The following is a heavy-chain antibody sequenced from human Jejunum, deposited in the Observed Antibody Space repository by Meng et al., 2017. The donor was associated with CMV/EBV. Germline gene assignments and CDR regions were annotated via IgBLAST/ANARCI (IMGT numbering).Heavy chain of an antibody. CDR3: ARGFLNGYQPFDY. Sequence: VHLVQSGAGVKGHGSSTKVSCKSSGGSVNNYAFNWVRQAPGQGLEWMGGIIAIFKTPNYAQKFQGRLTITADESTGTSYMELTSLTSEDTAVYYCARGFLNGYQPFDYWGQGTLVTVSS. J-gene: IGHJ4*02. CDR1: GGSVNNYA. D-gene: IGHD5-24*01. CDR2: IIAIFKTP. V-gene: IGHV1-69*12.